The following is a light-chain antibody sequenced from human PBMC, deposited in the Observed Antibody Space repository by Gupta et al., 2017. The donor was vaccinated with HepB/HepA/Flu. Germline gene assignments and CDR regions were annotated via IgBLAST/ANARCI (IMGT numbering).Light chain of an antibody. V-gene: IGKV2-30*01. J-gene: IGKJ1*01. CDR1: ESLVYSDGYGY. CDR3: MQGAHWPPWT. CDR2: GVS. Sequence: VVMTQSPLSLTVTLGQPASIPCRSRESLVYSDGYGYLNWFQQRPGPSPRRLIYGVSNRDSGVPDRFSGRGSGTTFTLKITRVEAEDVGVYYCMQGAHWPPWTFGQGTKVEIK.